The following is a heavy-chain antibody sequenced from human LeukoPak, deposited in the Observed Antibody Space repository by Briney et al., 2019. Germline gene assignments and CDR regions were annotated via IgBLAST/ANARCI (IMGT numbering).Heavy chain of an antibody. CDR1: GFTFSSYG. V-gene: IGHV3-30*18. D-gene: IGHD3-3*01. CDR3: AKRRRITIFGVVITTPSGMDV. Sequence: GGSLRLSCAASGFTFSSYGMHWVRQAPDKGLEWVAVISYDGSNKYYADSVKGRFTISRDNSKNTLYLQMNSLRAEDTAVYYCAKRRRITIFGVVITTPSGMDVWGQGTTVTVSS. CDR2: ISYDGSNK. J-gene: IGHJ6*02.